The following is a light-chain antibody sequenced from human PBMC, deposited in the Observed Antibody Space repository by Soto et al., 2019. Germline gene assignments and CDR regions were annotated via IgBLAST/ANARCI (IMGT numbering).Light chain of an antibody. Sequence: TVMTQAPGTLSVSPGEGATLSCRASQSVSTKLAWYQQKPGQAPRLLIFGASTRAAGIPARFSGSGSGTEFTLTISSLQPEDFAIYYCLQYNNWPPFTFGPGTKVDIK. CDR2: GAS. CDR3: LQYNNWPPFT. CDR1: QSVSTK. J-gene: IGKJ3*01. V-gene: IGKV3-15*01.